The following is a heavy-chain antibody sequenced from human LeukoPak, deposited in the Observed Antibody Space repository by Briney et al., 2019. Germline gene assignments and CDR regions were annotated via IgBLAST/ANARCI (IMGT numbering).Heavy chain of an antibody. CDR1: GYTFTGYY. CDR2: INPNSGGT. Sequence: ASVKVSCKASGYTFTGYYMHWVRQAPGQGLKWMGWINPNSGGTNYAQKFQGRVTMTRDTSISTAYMELSRLRSDDTAVYYCARDLKGYDFWSGHDYWGQGTLVTVSS. D-gene: IGHD3-3*01. CDR3: ARDLKGYDFWSGHDY. V-gene: IGHV1-2*02. J-gene: IGHJ4*02.